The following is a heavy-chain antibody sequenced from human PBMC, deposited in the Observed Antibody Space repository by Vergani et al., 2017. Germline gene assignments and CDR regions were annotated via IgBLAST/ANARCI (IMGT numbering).Heavy chain of an antibody. CDR1: GFTFSSYS. CDR3: ARDTGAAAAYYYYGMDV. Sequence: EVQLVESGGGLVKPGGSLRLSCAASGFTFSSYSMNWVRQAPGKGLEWVSSISSSSSYIYYADSVKGRFTISRDNAKNSLYLQMNSLRAEDTAVYYCARDTGAAAAYYYYGMDVWGQGTTVTVSS. CDR2: ISSSSSYI. V-gene: IGHV3-21*01. D-gene: IGHD6-13*01. J-gene: IGHJ6*02.